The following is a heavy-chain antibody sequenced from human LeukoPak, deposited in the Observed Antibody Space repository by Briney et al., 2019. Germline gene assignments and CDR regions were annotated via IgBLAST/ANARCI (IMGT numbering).Heavy chain of an antibody. D-gene: IGHD2-15*01. J-gene: IGHJ4*02. Sequence: PSETLSLTCTVSGGSISSYYWSWIRQPAGKGLEWIGRIYTSGSTNYNPSLKSRVTMSVDTSKNQFSLKLSSVTAADTAVYYCASTYCSGVSCYFFDYWGQGTLVTVSS. CDR1: GGSISSYY. CDR3: ASTYCSGVSCYFFDY. CDR2: IYTSGST. V-gene: IGHV4-4*07.